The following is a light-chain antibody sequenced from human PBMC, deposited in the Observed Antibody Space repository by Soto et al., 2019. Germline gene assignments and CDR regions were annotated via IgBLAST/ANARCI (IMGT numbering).Light chain of an antibody. CDR1: ESVSNNY. V-gene: IGKV3-20*01. J-gene: IGKJ1*01. CDR3: QQYGGSPRT. CDR2: GAS. Sequence: EIVLTQSPGTLSLSPGGRATLSCRASESVSNNYLAWYQQRPGQAPRLLIYGASSRATGIPDRFSGSGSGTEFTLTISRLEPEDFAVYYCQQYGGSPRTFGQGTKVDIK.